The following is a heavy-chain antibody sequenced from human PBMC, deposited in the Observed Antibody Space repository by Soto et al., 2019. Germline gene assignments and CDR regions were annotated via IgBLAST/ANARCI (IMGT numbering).Heavy chain of an antibody. D-gene: IGHD3-16*01. CDR2: ISGSGGST. J-gene: IGHJ6*02. Sequence: GGSRRRSWAASGFTFSSYAMSWVRQAPGKGLEWVSAISGSGGSTYYADSVKGRFTISRDNSKNTLYLQMNSLRAEDTAVYYCAKDHWGWGKGGPTDVWGQGTTVTVSS. CDR1: GFTFSSYA. CDR3: AKDHWGWGKGGPTDV. V-gene: IGHV3-23*01.